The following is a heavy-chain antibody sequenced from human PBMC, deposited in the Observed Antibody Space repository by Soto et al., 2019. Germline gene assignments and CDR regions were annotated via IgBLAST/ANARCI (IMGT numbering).Heavy chain of an antibody. J-gene: IGHJ4*02. Sequence: LSLTCTVSGGSIRDYYWTWIRQPAGKGLEWIGRIYSSGNTFYNPSLNSRVTMSVDMSKNQFSLNLSSVTAADTAVYYCARDHWTTMGGSGSYYMFDFWGQGILVTVSS. CDR3: ARDHWTTMGGSGSYYMFDF. V-gene: IGHV4-4*07. D-gene: IGHD3-10*01. CDR2: IYSSGNT. CDR1: GGSIRDYY.